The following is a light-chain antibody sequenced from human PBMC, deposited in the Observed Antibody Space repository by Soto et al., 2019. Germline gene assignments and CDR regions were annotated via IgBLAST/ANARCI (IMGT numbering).Light chain of an antibody. V-gene: IGLV1-40*01. J-gene: IGLJ3*02. CDR2: GAY. Sequence: QSVLTQPPSVSGAPGQRVTISCAGSHSNIGAGYDVHWYQQLPGTAPKLLIYGAYNRPSGVPDRFSGSKSGTSASLAISGLRSEDEADYYCVAWDGSLSGVLFGGGTQLTVL. CDR3: VAWDGSLSGVL. CDR1: HSNIGAGYD.